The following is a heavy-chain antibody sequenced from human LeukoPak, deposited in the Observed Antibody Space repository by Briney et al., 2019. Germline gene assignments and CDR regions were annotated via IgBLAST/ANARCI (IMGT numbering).Heavy chain of an antibody. CDR2: IQYDESDK. D-gene: IGHD6-19*01. Sequence: GGSLRLSCAESRLTFSTSGMQCVRQAPGKRLERGAFIQYDESDKYYADSVRGRLTISRDNSKNTLYLQMNSLRAEDKAVYYCAREGGIIVAGKFDSWGQGTLVTVSS. CDR3: AREGGIIVAGKFDS. V-gene: IGHV3-30*02. CDR1: RLTFSTSG. J-gene: IGHJ4*02.